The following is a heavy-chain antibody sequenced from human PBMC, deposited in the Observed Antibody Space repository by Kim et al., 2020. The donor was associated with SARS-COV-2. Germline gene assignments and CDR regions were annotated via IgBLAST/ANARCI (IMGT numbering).Heavy chain of an antibody. CDR3: TTDLGDYGDYLSA. Sequence: GGSLRLSCAASGFTFRKDWMSWVRQAPGKGLEWVARIKSGGTTDYAAPVEDRDTISRDDSRKTLYMQMNSLKTQDTAVYYCTTDLGDYGDYLSAWGQGTLVTVSS. CDR2: IKSGGTT. CDR1: GFTFRKDW. V-gene: IGHV3-15*01. J-gene: IGHJ5*02. D-gene: IGHD4-17*01.